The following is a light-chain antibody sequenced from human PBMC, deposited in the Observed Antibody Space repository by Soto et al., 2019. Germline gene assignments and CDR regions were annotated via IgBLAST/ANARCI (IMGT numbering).Light chain of an antibody. J-gene: IGLJ2*01. CDR2: EVS. V-gene: IGLV2-14*01. CDR1: SSDIGGYNY. Sequence: QSALTQPASVSGSPGQSITISCTGTSSDIGGYNYVSWYQQRPGKAPKLMIYEVSNRPSGVSNRFSGSKSGNTASLTISGLQAEDEADYYCSSYISTITHVIFGGGTKLTVL. CDR3: SSYISTITHVI.